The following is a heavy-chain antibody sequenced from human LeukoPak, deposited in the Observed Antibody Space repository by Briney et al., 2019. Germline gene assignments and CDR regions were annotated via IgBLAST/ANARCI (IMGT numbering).Heavy chain of an antibody. V-gene: IGHV4-30-4*01. CDR2: IFYSGST. J-gene: IGHJ5*02. Sequence: SETLSLTCTVSGGSSSIGDYYWSWIRQPPGKGLEWLGYIFYSGSTYYNPSLKSRVTISVDTSKTQFSLKLSSVTAADTAVYYCAREGPLWFGELLWGDNWFDPWGQGTLVTVSS. CDR3: AREGPLWFGELLWGDNWFDP. CDR1: GGSSSIGDYY. D-gene: IGHD3-10*01.